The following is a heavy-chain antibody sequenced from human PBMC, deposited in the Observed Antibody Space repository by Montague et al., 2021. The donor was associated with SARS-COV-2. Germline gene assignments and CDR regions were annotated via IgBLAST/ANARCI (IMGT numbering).Heavy chain of an antibody. CDR2: LSHNEIGQ. V-gene: IGHV3-30*03. J-gene: IGHJ4*02. CDR3: ARGPYNSALSSDDYHNL. Sequence: SLRLSGAASGFTFSRHAMHWLRQAPGKGLEWVAVLSHNEIGQIYLDSVXGRFTISRDNSANTLYLQMDSLRGDDTAVYYCARGPYNSALSSDDYHNLWGQGTLVTVSS. D-gene: IGHD4-11*01. CDR1: GFTFSRHA.